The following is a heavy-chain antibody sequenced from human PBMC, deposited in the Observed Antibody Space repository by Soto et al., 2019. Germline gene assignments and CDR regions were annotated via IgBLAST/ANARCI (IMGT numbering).Heavy chain of an antibody. V-gene: IGHV1-69*13. Sequence: VKVSCKASGGTFSSYAISWVRQAPGQGLEWMGGIIPIFGTANYAQKFQGRVTITADESTSTAYMELSSLRSEDTAVYYCARDHTYCGGDCYPYFDYWGQGTLVTVSS. J-gene: IGHJ4*02. CDR3: ARDHTYCGGDCYPYFDY. CDR2: IIPIFGTA. D-gene: IGHD2-21*02. CDR1: GGTFSSYA.